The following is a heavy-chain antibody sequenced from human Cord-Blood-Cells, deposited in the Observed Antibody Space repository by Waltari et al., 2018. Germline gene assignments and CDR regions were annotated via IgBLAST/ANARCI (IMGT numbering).Heavy chain of an antibody. CDR3: ARDYWSTYSSGWFDY. V-gene: IGHV3-74*01. CDR2: INSDGSST. Sequence: EVQLVESGGGLVQPGGSLRLSCAASGFTFSSYWMHWVRQAPGKGLVWVSRINSDGSSTSYADSVKCRFTISRDNAKNTLYLQMNSLRAEDTAVYYCARDYWSTYSSGWFDYWGQGTLVTVSS. J-gene: IGHJ4*02. CDR1: GFTFSSYW. D-gene: IGHD6-19*01.